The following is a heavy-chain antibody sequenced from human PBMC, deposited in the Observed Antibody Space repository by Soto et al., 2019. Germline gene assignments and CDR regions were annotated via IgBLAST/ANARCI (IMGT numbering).Heavy chain of an antibody. CDR1: GASLSPNY. D-gene: IGHD2-2*01. Sequence: QVQLQESGPGLVKPSETLSLRCSVSGASLSPNYWSWIRQPPGKGLEWIGYIYYAGTTTYNPSLKSRLTISHNTSKNEVSLELTSVTAADTAVYYCARLGAFYQALDSWGQGTLVTVSS. CDR3: ARLGAFYQALDS. V-gene: IGHV4-59*08. CDR2: IYYAGTT. J-gene: IGHJ4*02.